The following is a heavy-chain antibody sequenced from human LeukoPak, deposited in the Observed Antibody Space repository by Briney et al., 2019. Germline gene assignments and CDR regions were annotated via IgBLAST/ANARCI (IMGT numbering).Heavy chain of an antibody. CDR2: IWYDGSNK. V-gene: IGHV3-30*02. CDR1: GFTFSSYG. D-gene: IGHD3-22*01. Sequence: GGSLRLSCAASGFTFSSYGMHWVHQAPGKGLEWVAVIWYDGSNKYYADSVEGRFTISRDNSKNTLYLQMNSLRAEDTAVYYCAKASITMIVVVIIDYWGQGTLVTVSS. J-gene: IGHJ4*02. CDR3: AKASITMIVVVIIDY.